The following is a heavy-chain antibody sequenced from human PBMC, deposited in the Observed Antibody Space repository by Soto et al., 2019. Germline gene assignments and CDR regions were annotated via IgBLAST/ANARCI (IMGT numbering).Heavy chain of an antibody. CDR1: GFTISNYA. V-gene: IGHV3-23*01. D-gene: IGHD5-12*01. Sequence: EVQLLESGGRLVQPGGSLRLSCAASGFTISNYAMTWVRQAPGKGLEWVSAISGGTSTYYADSVKGRFTISRDNSKNTLFLQRNSLRAEDTAAYYCARRPESWPDDGFDIWGQGTIVTVSS. J-gene: IGHJ3*02. CDR2: ISGGTST. CDR3: ARRPESWPDDGFDI.